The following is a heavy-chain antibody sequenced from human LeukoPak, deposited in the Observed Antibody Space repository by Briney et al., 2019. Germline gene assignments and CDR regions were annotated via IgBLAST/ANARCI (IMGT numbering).Heavy chain of an antibody. CDR3: ARLGGSGYFYFDS. V-gene: IGHV4-28*01. CDR1: GYSINNRNW. D-gene: IGHD6-19*01. J-gene: IGHJ4*02. Sequence: SDTLSLTCAVSGYSINNRNWWGWVRQPPGKGLEWIGYIYFCGSAYYSPSLTGRVTVSLDTSKNQFSLKLRSVTAVDTAVYYCARLGGSGYFYFDSWGPGTLVTVSS. CDR2: IYFCGSA.